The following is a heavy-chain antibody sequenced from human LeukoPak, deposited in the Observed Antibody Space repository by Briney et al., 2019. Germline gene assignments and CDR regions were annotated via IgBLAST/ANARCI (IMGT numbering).Heavy chain of an antibody. V-gene: IGHV4-34*01. CDR2: INHSGST. CDR1: GGSFSGYY. J-gene: IGHJ5*02. CDR3: ARGLCRSSHYDFWSGYSCPNWFDP. D-gene: IGHD3-3*01. Sequence: SETLSLTCAVYGGSFSGYYWSLIRQPPGKGLEWIGEINHSGSTDYNPSLKSRVTISVDTSKNQFSLKLSSVTAADTAVYYCARGLCRSSHYDFWSGYSCPNWFDPWGQGTLVTVFS.